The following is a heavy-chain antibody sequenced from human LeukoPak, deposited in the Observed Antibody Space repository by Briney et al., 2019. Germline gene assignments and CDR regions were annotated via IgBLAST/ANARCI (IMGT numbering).Heavy chain of an antibody. D-gene: IGHD3-3*01. J-gene: IGHJ6*03. Sequence: GGSLRLSCAASGFTFSSYWMSWVRQAPGKGLEWVANIKQDGSEKYYVDSVKGRFTISRDNAKNSLYLQMNSLRAEDTAVYYCARDEGTYYDFYYYYMDVWGKGTTVTVSS. CDR1: GFTFSSYW. V-gene: IGHV3-7*01. CDR2: IKQDGSEK. CDR3: ARDEGTYYDFYYYYMDV.